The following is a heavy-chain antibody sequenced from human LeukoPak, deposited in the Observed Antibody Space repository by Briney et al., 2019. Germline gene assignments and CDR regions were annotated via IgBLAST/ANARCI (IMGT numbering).Heavy chain of an antibody. CDR1: GGTFSSYA. D-gene: IGHD5-18*01. CDR3: ARAPGYSYGHPFDY. CDR2: IIPIFGTA. V-gene: IGHV1-69*05. J-gene: IGHJ4*02. Sequence: SVKVSCKAPGGTFSSYAISWVRQAPGQGLEWMGRIIPIFGTANYAQKFQGRVTITTDESTSTAYMELSSLRSEDTAVYYCARAPGYSYGHPFDYWGQGTLVTVSS.